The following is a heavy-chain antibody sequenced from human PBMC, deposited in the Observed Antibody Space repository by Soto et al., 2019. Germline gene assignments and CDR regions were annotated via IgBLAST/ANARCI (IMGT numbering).Heavy chain of an antibody. V-gene: IGHV4-59*08. J-gene: IGHJ6*02. CDR1: GDSVSSYY. D-gene: IGHD6-13*01. Sequence: SETLSLTCTVSGDSVSSYYWSWIRQPPGKGLEWIGYTYSSGSTNDNPSLKSRVTISLDTSKNQLSLRLSSVTAADTALYYCVRHVHSSRWVVDFWGQGTTVIVSS. CDR3: VRHVHSSRWVVDF. CDR2: TYSSGST.